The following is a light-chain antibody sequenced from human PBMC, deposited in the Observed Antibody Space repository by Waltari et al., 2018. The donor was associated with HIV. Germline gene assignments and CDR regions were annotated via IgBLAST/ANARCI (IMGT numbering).Light chain of an antibody. CDR1: SSDVGGYKY. V-gene: IGLV2-8*01. Sequence: QSALTQPPSASGSPGQSVTISCTGTSSDVGGYKYVSWYQQHPGKAPKLMIFDVSKRPSGVPDRFSGSKSGNTASLTVSGLQAEDEADYYCGSYSGSKNFAVFGGGTKLTVL. CDR3: GSYSGSKNFAV. CDR2: DVS. J-gene: IGLJ3*02.